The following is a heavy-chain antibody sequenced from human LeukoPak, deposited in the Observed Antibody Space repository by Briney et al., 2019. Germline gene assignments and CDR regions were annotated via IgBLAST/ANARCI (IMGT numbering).Heavy chain of an antibody. CDR2: INPNSGGT. CDR3: AASIAVAGTAGELNY. D-gene: IGHD6-19*01. V-gene: IGHV1-2*02. CDR1: GYTFTGYY. J-gene: IGHJ4*02. Sequence: GASVKVSCKASGYTFTGYYTHWVRQAPGQGLEWMGWINPNSGGTNYAQKFQGRVTMTRDTSISTAYMELSRLRSDDTAVYYCAASIAVAGTAGELNYWGQGTLVTVSS.